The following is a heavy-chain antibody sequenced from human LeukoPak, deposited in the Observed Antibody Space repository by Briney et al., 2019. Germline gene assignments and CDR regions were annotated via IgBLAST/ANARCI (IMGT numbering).Heavy chain of an antibody. CDR3: ARDTYSSSWYDPPYYYYYGMDV. Sequence: GRSLRLSCAASGFTFSSYGMHWVRQAPGKGLEWVAVIWYDGSNKYYADSVKGRFTISRDNSKNTLYLQMNSLRAEDTAVYYCARDTYSSSWYDPPYYYYYGMDVWGQGTTVTVSS. V-gene: IGHV3-33*01. J-gene: IGHJ6*02. CDR2: IWYDGSNK. CDR1: GFTFSSYG. D-gene: IGHD6-13*01.